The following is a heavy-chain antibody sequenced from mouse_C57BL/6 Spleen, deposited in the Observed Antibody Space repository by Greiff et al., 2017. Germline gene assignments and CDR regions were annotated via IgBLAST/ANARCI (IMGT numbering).Heavy chain of an antibody. CDR3: ARGDYGSSYDAMDY. D-gene: IGHD1-1*01. J-gene: IGHJ4*01. CDR2: ISSGSSTI. CDR1: GFTFSDYG. Sequence: EVQGVESGGGLVKPGGSLKLSCAASGFTFSDYGMHWVRQAPEKGLEWVAYISSGSSTIYYADTVKGRFTISRDNAKNTLFLQMTSLRSEDTAMYYCARGDYGSSYDAMDYWGQGTSVTVSS. V-gene: IGHV5-17*01.